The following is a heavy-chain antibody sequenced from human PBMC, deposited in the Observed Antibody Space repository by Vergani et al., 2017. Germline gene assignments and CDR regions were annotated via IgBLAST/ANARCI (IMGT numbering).Heavy chain of an antibody. CDR2: IYYSGST. D-gene: IGHD5-24*01. J-gene: IGHJ4*02. CDR1: GGSVSSGSYY. CDR3: ASRDGYNYIDY. Sequence: QVQLQESGPGLVKPSETLSLTCTVSGGSVSSGSYYWSWIRQPPGKGLEWIGYIYYSGSTNYNPSLKSRVTISVDTSKNQFSLKLSSVTAADTAVYYCASRDGYNYIDYWGQGTLVTVSS. V-gene: IGHV4-61*01.